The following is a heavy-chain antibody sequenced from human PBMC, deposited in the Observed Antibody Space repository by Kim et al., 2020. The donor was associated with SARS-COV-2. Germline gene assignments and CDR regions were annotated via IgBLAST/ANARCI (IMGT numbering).Heavy chain of an antibody. D-gene: IGHD2-2*01. CDR3: AKGIPAADYYYYYYGMDV. Sequence: GGSLRLSCAASGFTFDDYAMHWVRQAPGKGLEWVSLISWDGGSTYYADSVKGRFTISRDNSKNSLYLQMNSLRAEDTALYYCAKGIPAADYYYYYYGMDVWGQGTTVTVSS. J-gene: IGHJ6*02. CDR1: GFTFDDYA. V-gene: IGHV3-43D*03. CDR2: ISWDGGST.